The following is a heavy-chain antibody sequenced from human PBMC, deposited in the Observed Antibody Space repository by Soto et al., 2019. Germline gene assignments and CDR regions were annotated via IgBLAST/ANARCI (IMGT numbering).Heavy chain of an antibody. Sequence: GASVKVSCKASGGTFSSYAISWVRQAPGQRLEWMGGIIPIFGTANYAQKFQGRVTITADDSTSTAYMELSSLSSEDTAVYYCASRGYYDILTGYHYYYYGMDVWGQGTTVTVSS. D-gene: IGHD3-9*01. V-gene: IGHV1-69*13. CDR3: ASRGYYDILTGYHYYYYGMDV. CDR1: GGTFSSYA. J-gene: IGHJ6*02. CDR2: IIPIFGTA.